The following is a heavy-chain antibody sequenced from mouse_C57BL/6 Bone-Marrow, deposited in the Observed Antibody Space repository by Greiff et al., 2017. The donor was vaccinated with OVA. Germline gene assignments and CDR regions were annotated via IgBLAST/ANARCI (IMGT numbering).Heavy chain of an antibody. CDR1: GYTFTDYY. Sequence: VHVKQSGPVLVKPGASVKMSCKASGYTFTDYYMNWVKQSHGKSLEWIGVINPYNGGTSYNQKFKGKATLTVDKSSSTAYMELNSLTSEDSAVYYCASRRYYGSRSWFAYWGQGTLVTVSA. J-gene: IGHJ3*01. D-gene: IGHD1-1*01. V-gene: IGHV1-19*01. CDR3: ASRRYYGSRSWFAY. CDR2: INPYNGGT.